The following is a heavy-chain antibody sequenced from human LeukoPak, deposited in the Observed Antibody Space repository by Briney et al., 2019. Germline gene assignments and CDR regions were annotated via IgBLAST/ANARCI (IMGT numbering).Heavy chain of an antibody. CDR1: GFTLSSNW. Sequence: GGSLRLSCAGSGFTLSSNWMHWVRQAPGKGLVWVARFYSDGGRTNYADSVKGRFTISGDNAKNTQYLQMSSLRAEDTAVYYCARARGLGYGDYVRWFDPWGQGTLVTVSS. CDR2: FYSDGGRT. D-gene: IGHD4-17*01. V-gene: IGHV3-74*01. J-gene: IGHJ5*02. CDR3: ARARGLGYGDYVRWFDP.